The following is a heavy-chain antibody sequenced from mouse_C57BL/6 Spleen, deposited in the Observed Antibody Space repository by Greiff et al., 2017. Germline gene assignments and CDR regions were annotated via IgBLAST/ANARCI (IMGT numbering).Heavy chain of an antibody. Sequence: QVQLQQPGAELVKPGASVKLSCKASGYTFTSYWMHWVKQRPGQGLEWIGMIHPNSGSTNYNEKFKSKATLTVDKSSSTAYMQLSSLTSEDSAVYYGAREKDGYRSWFAYWGQGTLGTVSA. D-gene: IGHD2-3*01. J-gene: IGHJ3*01. CDR3: AREKDGYRSWFAY. CDR2: IHPNSGST. CDR1: GYTFTSYW. V-gene: IGHV1-64*01.